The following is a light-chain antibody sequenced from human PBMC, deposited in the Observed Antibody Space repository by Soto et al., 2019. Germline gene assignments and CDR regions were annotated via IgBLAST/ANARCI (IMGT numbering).Light chain of an antibody. CDR1: QSVSNN. Sequence: EIVMTQSPATLSVARGERATLSCRASQSVSNNLAWYQQKPGQAPRLLIYGASTRATGIPARFSGSGSGTEFTLTISSLQSEDFAVYYCQQYNNWPPPFGGGTKVDI. CDR3: QQYNNWPPP. V-gene: IGKV3-15*01. J-gene: IGKJ4*01. CDR2: GAS.